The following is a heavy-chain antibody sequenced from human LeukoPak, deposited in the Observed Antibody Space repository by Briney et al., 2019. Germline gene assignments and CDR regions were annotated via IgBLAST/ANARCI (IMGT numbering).Heavy chain of an antibody. CDR1: GFTFSSYE. V-gene: IGHV3-48*03. J-gene: IGHJ4*02. CDR3: ARGSERYDY. Sequence: QPGGSLRLSCAASGFTFSSYEMNWVRQAPGKGLEWVSYTSRSGKTIYYADSVKGRFTISRDNAKNSLYLQMNSLRAEDTAVYYCARGSERYDYWGQGTLVTVSS. CDR2: TSRSGKTI.